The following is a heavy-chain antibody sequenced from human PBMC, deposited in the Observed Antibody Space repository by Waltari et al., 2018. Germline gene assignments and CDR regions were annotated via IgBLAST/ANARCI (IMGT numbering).Heavy chain of an antibody. Sequence: QVQLVQSGAEVRKPGSSVRISCKPSGGTFSSWAFSWVRPAPGQGLEWVGSVIPVFGTSSSAQRFQGRVSITADKSTTTIHMELNSLTSDDAAVYYCVKESGGYDHPYFDQWGQGTLVTVSS. J-gene: IGHJ4*02. V-gene: IGHV1-69*14. D-gene: IGHD5-12*01. CDR1: GGTFSSWA. CDR3: VKESGGYDHPYFDQ. CDR2: VIPVFGTS.